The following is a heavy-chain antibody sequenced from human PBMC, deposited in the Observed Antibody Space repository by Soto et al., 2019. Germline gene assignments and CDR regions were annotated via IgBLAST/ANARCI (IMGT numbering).Heavy chain of an antibody. CDR1: GFVFNTYS. V-gene: IGHV3-21*02. D-gene: IGHD3-22*01. J-gene: IGHJ4*02. Sequence: EVQLVESGGGLVKPGGSLRLSCGASGFVFNTYSMNWVRQAPGKGLEWVSSISSTGSHIYYADSVKGRFTISRDNAKNSLYLQMNSLRAKNTAVYYCAREEGYFDTSGGSAWGQGTLVTVSS. CDR2: ISSTGSHI. CDR3: AREEGYFDTSGGSA.